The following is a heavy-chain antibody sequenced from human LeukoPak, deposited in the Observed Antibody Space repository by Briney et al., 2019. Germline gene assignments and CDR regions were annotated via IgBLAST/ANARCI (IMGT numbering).Heavy chain of an antibody. J-gene: IGHJ3*02. D-gene: IGHD6-13*01. Sequence: ASVKVSCKASEYTFTGYYMHWVRQAPGQGLEWMGWINPNSGGTNYAQKFQGRVTMTRDTSISTAYMELSRLRSDDTAVYYCARKRIAAAGFAAHAFDIWGQGTMVTVSS. CDR1: EYTFTGYY. V-gene: IGHV1-2*02. CDR3: ARKRIAAAGFAAHAFDI. CDR2: INPNSGGT.